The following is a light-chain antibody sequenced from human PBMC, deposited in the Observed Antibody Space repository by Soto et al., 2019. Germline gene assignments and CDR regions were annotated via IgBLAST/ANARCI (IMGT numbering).Light chain of an antibody. Sequence: QPVLTQPPSASGTPGQRGTISCSGSNSNIGSNTVNWYQQLPGTAPKLLIYYDNLRPSGVPDRISGSKSGTSASLAISGLQSDDEADYYCAAWDDSLNGRVFGTGTKLTVL. J-gene: IGLJ1*01. CDR2: YDN. V-gene: IGLV1-44*01. CDR1: NSNIGSNT. CDR3: AAWDDSLNGRV.